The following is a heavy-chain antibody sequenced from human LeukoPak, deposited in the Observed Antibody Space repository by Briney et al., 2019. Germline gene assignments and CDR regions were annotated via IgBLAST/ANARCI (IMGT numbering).Heavy chain of an antibody. Sequence: GGSLRLSCAASGFTFNNYAMNWVRQTPGGRLEWVSFIGISSGPLLYADSVKGRFTISRDDAKASVYLQMNRLRAEDTAVYYCARAKGYTSSYSFDYWGQGILVTVSS. V-gene: IGHV3-48*04. J-gene: IGHJ4*02. CDR3: ARAKGYTSSYSFDY. CDR2: IGISSGPL. CDR1: GFTFNNYA. D-gene: IGHD3-10*01.